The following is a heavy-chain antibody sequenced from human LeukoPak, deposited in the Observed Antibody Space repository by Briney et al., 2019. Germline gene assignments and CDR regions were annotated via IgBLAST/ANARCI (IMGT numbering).Heavy chain of an antibody. V-gene: IGHV1-69*06. CDR3: ARGMGAYYFDY. Sequence: ASVKVSCKASGGTFSSYAISWVRQAPGQGLEWMGGIIPIFGTANYAQKFQGRVTITADKSTSTAYMGLSSLRSEDTAVYYCARGMGAYYFDYWGQGTLVTVSS. D-gene: IGHD3-16*01. CDR2: IIPIFGTA. CDR1: GGTFSSYA. J-gene: IGHJ4*02.